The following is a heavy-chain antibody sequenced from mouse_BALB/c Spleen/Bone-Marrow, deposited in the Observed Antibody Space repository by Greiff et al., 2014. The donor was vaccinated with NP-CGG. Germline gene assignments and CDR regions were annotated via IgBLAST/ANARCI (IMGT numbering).Heavy chain of an antibody. CDR3: AREGRGYYGSSGAAMDY. J-gene: IGHJ4*01. V-gene: IGHV2-9*02. CDR1: GFSLTSYG. Sequence: VMLVESGPGLVAPSQSLSISCTVSGFSLTSYGVHWVRQPPGQGLEWLGVIWAGGSTNYNSALMSRLSINKDNSKSQVFIKMNSLQTDDTAMYYCAREGRGYYGSSGAAMDYWGQGTTVTVSS. D-gene: IGHD1-1*01. CDR2: IWAGGST.